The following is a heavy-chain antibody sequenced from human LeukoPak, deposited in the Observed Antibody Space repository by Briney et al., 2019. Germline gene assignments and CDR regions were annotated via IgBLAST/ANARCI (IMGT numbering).Heavy chain of an antibody. D-gene: IGHD3-3*01. CDR2: ISGSGGST. CDR1: GFTSSSYA. V-gene: IGHV3-23*01. CDR3: AHLRIFGVPSIPEEDY. Sequence: GGPLRLSCAASGFTSSSYAMSWVRQAPGKGLEWVSAISGSGGSTYYADSVKGRFTISRDNSKNTLYLQMNSLRAEDTAVYYCAHLRIFGVPSIPEEDYWGQGTLVTVSS. J-gene: IGHJ4*02.